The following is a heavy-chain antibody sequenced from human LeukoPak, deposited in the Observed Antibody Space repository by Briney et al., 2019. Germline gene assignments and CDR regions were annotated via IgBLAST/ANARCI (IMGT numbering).Heavy chain of an antibody. CDR1: DDSINNDRYF. J-gene: IGHJ4*02. Sequence: SETLSLTCSISDDSINNDRYFWAWIRQPPGKGLEWIASINYSGRTYYNPSLNSRLIISVDTAKRQFSLKLSSVTAADTAVYYCAREMYDSGGYRVSYFDYWGQGTLVTVSS. V-gene: IGHV4-39*07. CDR2: INYSGRT. CDR3: AREMYDSGGYRVSYFDY. D-gene: IGHD3-22*01.